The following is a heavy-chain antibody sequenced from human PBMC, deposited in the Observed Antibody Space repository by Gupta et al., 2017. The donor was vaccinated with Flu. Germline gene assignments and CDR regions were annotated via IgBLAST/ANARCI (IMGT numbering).Heavy chain of an antibody. CDR2: VYYSGNT. CDR1: ARSISSSSYY. D-gene: IGHD1-26*01. CDR3: TRHGSGSSPSRP. Sequence: QLQLQDSGPGPVKPSVTLFLPCTVSARSISSSSYYWGWIRQPPGKGLEWIGSVYYSGNTYHNPSLESRVTISVDTSKNQFSLKLSSVTAADTAVYYCTRHGSGSSPSRPWGQGTLVTVSS. J-gene: IGHJ5*02. V-gene: IGHV4-39*01.